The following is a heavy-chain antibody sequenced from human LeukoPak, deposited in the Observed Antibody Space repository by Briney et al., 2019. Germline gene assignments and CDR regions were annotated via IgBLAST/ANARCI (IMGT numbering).Heavy chain of an antibody. D-gene: IGHD3-3*01. CDR1: GGSISSGDYY. Sequence: SETLSLTCTVSGGSISSGDYYWSWIRQPPGKGLEWIGYIYYSGSTYYNPSLKSRVTISVDTSKNQFSLKLSSVTAADTAVYYCARDQAIFGVISPWGQGTLVTVSS. J-gene: IGHJ5*02. CDR3: ARDQAIFGVISP. V-gene: IGHV4-30-4*08. CDR2: IYYSGST.